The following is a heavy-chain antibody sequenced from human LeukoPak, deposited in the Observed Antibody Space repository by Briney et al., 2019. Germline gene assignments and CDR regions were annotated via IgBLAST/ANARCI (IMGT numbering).Heavy chain of an antibody. CDR3: AKATGDFDY. J-gene: IGHJ4*02. V-gene: IGHV3-23*01. CDR1: GLTFSSYA. CDR2: ISNNAGAT. Sequence: GGSLRLSCAASGLTFSSYAMSWVRQAPGKGLEWVSGISNNAGATFYADSVKGRFTISRDNSKNTLYLQVNSLRAEDTAVYYCAKATGDFDYWGQGTLVTVSS. D-gene: IGHD3-9*01.